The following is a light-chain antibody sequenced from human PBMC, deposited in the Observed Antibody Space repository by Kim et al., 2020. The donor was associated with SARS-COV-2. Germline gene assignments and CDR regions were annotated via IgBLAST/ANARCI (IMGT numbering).Light chain of an antibody. V-gene: IGKV1-5*03. J-gene: IGKJ1*01. CDR2: KAS. Sequence: DIQMTQSPSTLSASTGDRITITCRASESISTWLAWYQQKPGKAPKLLIYKASSLQSGVPSRFSGSGSGTEFSLTVNSLQPDDFATYYCQQYNSFPWTFGQGTKVDIK. CDR3: QQYNSFPWT. CDR1: ESISTW.